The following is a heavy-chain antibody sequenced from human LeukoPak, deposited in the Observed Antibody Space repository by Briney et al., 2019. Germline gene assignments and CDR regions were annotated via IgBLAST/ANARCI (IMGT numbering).Heavy chain of an antibody. Sequence: PGGALRLSCSASGFTFSSYAMHWVRQAAGEGLEYVSALNSDGDSTYYADSVKGRFTISRDNSKNTLYLQMSSLRPEDSAVYYCVKTPYSSTWYVGDYWGQGTLVTVSS. J-gene: IGHJ4*02. V-gene: IGHV3-64D*06. CDR3: VKTPYSSTWYVGDY. CDR2: LNSDGDST. D-gene: IGHD2/OR15-2a*01. CDR1: GFTFSSYA.